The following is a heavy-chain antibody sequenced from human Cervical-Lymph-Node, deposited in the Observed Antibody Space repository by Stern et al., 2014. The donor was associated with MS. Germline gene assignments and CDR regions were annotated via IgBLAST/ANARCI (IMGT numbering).Heavy chain of an antibody. V-gene: IGHV4-59*01. J-gene: IGHJ6*02. CDR1: GGSITSYY. D-gene: IGHD3-10*01. CDR3: ARRGQYGSYPLYYYYGMDV. CDR2: VYYRGTT. Sequence: VQLVESGPGLVKPSETLSLTCTVSGGSITSYYWSWIRQPPGKGLEWIGHVYYRGTTNYNPSLKSRVTISVDTSKNQFSLKLRSVTAADTAVYYCARRGQYGSYPLYYYYGMDVWGQGTTVTVSS.